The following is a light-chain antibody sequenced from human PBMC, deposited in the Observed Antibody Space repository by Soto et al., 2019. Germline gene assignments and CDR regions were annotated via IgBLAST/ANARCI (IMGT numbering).Light chain of an antibody. CDR3: QQYGNSPPGLT. CDR1: QSVSSSY. Sequence: EIVLTQSPGTLSLSPGERANLSCRASQSVSSSYLAWYQQKPGQAPRLLIYGASSRATGIPDRFSGSGSGTDFTLTISRLEPEDFAVYYCQQYGNSPPGLTFGGGTKVEIK. CDR2: GAS. J-gene: IGKJ4*01. V-gene: IGKV3-20*01.